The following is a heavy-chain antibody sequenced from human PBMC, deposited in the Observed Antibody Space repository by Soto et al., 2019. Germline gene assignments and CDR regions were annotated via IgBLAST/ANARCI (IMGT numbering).Heavy chain of an antibody. V-gene: IGHV1-2*04. CDR2: INPNSGGA. CDR1: GYTFIGYY. J-gene: IGHJ4*02. Sequence: QVPLVQSVAEVKKPGASVKVSCKASGYTFIGYYIHWVRQAPGQGLVWMGWINPNSGGAKYSQRFQAWVTMTSDTSISTAYMEVSRLKADDTAVYYCARSGGGYDLGDYWGQGTLVTVSS. CDR3: ARSGGGYDLGDY. D-gene: IGHD5-12*01.